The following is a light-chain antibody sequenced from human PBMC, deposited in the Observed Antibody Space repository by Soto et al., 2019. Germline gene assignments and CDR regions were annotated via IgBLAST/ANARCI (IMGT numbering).Light chain of an antibody. J-gene: IGLJ1*01. CDR3: SSYTSASTLLYL. CDR2: EVN. V-gene: IGLV2-8*01. CDR1: SSDVGGYKY. Sequence: QSALTQPPSASGSPGQSVTISCTGTSSDVGGYKYVSWYQQHPGKAPKLMIFEVNKRPSGVPDRFSGSKSGNTASLTISGLQAEDEADYHCSSYTSASTLLYLFGTGTKLTVL.